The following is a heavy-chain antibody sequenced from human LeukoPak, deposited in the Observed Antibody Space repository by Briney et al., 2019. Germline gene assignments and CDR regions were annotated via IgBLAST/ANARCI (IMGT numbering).Heavy chain of an antibody. D-gene: IGHD1-7*01. CDR1: GFTFSSYS. CDR2: INEDGTMT. J-gene: IGHJ4*02. V-gene: IGHV3-74*01. CDR3: VRALTRTDDF. Sequence: GGSLRLSCAASGFTFSSYSMNWVRQAPGKGLVWVSRINEDGTMTNYVDSVKGRFTISRDNAKNTLYLQMNSLRVEDTAVYHCVRALTRTDDFWGQGTLVTVSS.